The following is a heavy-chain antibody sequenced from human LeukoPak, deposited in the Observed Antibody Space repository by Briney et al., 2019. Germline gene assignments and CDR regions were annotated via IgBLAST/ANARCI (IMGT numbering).Heavy chain of an antibody. Sequence: SETLSLTCTVSGGSISSYYWGWIRQPPGKGLEWIGSIYYSGSTYYNPSLKSRVTISVDTSKNQFSLKLSSVTAADTAVYYCARDTSLAYDYVWGSYRYGLYFDYWGQGTLVTVSS. CDR1: GGSISSYY. J-gene: IGHJ4*02. D-gene: IGHD3-16*02. CDR2: IYYSGST. V-gene: IGHV4-39*07. CDR3: ARDTSLAYDYVWGSYRYGLYFDY.